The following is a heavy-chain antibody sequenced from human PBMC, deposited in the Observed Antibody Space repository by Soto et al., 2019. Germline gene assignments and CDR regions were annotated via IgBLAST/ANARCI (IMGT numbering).Heavy chain of an antibody. Sequence: PGGSLRLSCIVSGVTFGNYAMSWVRQAPGKGLEWVSSITGIDGRTYYADSVKGRFTISRDNPKNTLYLQMNNLRAEDTAMFYCAKDRGPYCSGGICYPPSWFDPWGQGTQVTVSS. J-gene: IGHJ5*02. V-gene: IGHV3-23*01. D-gene: IGHD2-15*01. CDR1: GVTFGNYA. CDR3: AKDRGPYCSGGICYPPSWFDP. CDR2: ITGIDGRT.